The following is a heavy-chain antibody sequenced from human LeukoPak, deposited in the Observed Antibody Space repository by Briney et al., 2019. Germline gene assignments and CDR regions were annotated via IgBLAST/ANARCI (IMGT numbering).Heavy chain of an antibody. CDR3: ARDLYYGSGGYYFDY. J-gene: IGHJ4*02. CDR2: LQSGGTT. D-gene: IGHD3-10*01. CDR1: GVTVSSNY. V-gene: IGHV3-66*01. Sequence: GGSLRLSCAASGVTVSSNYMSWVRQAPGKGLELVSVLQSGGTTHYADSVKGRFTISRDISKNTLYLQMNSLRVEDTAVYYCARDLYYGSGGYYFDYWGQGTLVTVSS.